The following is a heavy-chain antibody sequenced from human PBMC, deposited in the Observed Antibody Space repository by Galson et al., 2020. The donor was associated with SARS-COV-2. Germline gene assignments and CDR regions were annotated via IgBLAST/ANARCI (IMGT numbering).Heavy chain of an antibody. V-gene: IGHV3-73*01. CDR3: SSLRSSSWGTY. D-gene: IGHD3-16*01. Sequence: RGSLRLSCAVSGFTFGDSAMHWVRQAPGNGFEWVGRIRTRGYNYATSYAASVTGRFTNSRDDSRSTAYPQWNSLKPEGTAMYYCSSLRSSSWGTYWGQGTLVTVSS. CDR2: IRTRGYNYAT. CDR1: GFTFGDSA. J-gene: IGHJ4*02.